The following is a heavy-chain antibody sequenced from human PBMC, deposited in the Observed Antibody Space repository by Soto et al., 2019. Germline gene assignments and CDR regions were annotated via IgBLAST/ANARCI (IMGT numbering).Heavy chain of an antibody. CDR3: ARAGYTYASRCYCMDF. CDR2: IDAGNGNT. D-gene: IGHD5-18*01. J-gene: IGHJ6*02. V-gene: IGHV1-3*01. Sequence: ASVKVSCKTSGYTFTGYPTHWVRQAPGQRPEWMGRIDAGNGNTKYSQKFRGRVTFTTDTSASTAYMDLSSLRPEDTAVYYCARAGYTYASRCYCMDFWGQGTLVTVSS. CDR1: GYTFTGYP.